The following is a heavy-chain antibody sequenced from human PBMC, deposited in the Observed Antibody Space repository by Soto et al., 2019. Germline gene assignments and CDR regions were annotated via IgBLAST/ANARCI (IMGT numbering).Heavy chain of an antibody. CDR1: GGTFSSYA. CDR2: IIPIFGTA. D-gene: IGHD3-3*01. CDR3: AREYDFWSGSHDAFDI. J-gene: IGHJ3*02. V-gene: IGHV1-69*13. Sequence: SVKVSCKASGGTFSSYAIIWVRQAPGQGLEWMGGIIPIFGTANYAQKFQGRVTITADESTSTAYMELSSLRSEDTAVYYCAREYDFWSGSHDAFDIWGQGTMVTVSS.